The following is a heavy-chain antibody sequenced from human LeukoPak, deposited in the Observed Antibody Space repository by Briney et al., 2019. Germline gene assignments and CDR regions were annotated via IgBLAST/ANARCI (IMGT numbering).Heavy chain of an antibody. D-gene: IGHD3-10*02. V-gene: IGHV3-23*01. CDR3: AKRGGGTMFAFDI. J-gene: IGHJ3*02. CDR1: GFIFSNYV. Sequence: GGSLRLSCAASGFIFSNYVMGWVRQAPGKGLELVSSISDIGIGTYYADPVKGRFTIFRDNSKNILYLQMNSLRAEDTAIYYCAKRGGGTMFAFDIWGQGTMVTVSS. CDR2: ISDIGIGT.